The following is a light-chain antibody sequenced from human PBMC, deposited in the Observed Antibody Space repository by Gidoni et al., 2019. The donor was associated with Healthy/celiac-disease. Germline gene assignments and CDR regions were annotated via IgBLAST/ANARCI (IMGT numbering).Light chain of an antibody. CDR3: DSRDSSGNHLV. Sequence: SELSPSPALSVALGPTVRLTCKGDSLRSYYASWYQQKPGQAPVLVIYGEDNRPSGIPDRFSGSSSGNTASLTISGAQAEDEADYYCDSRDSSGNHLVFGGGTKLTVL. V-gene: IGLV3-19*01. CDR2: GED. J-gene: IGLJ2*01. CDR1: SLRSYY.